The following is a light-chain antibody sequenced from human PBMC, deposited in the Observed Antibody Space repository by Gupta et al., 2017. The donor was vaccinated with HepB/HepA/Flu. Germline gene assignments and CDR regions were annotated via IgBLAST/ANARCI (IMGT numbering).Light chain of an antibody. CDR1: QTITTY. CDR2: DTS. CDR3: QQSYTVPPT. Sequence: FVGDRVTITCRASQTITTYVNWYQQKPGKAPKLLIYDTSTLQSGVPSRFSGSASGTDFTLTISSLQPEDYSTYFCQQSYTVPPTFGQGTKVGIK. J-gene: IGKJ1*01. V-gene: IGKV1-39*01.